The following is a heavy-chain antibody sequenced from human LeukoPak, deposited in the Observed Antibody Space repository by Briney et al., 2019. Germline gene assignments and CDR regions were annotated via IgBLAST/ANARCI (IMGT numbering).Heavy chain of an antibody. Sequence: PGGSLRLSCAASGFTFSSYGMHWVRQAPGKGLEWVAFIRYDGSNKYYADSVKGRFTISRDNSKNTLYLQMNSLRAEDTAVYYCATQSSGWSWGHAFDICGQGTMVTVSS. J-gene: IGHJ3*02. CDR2: IRYDGSNK. D-gene: IGHD6-19*01. CDR1: GFTFSSYG. CDR3: ATQSSGWSWGHAFDI. V-gene: IGHV3-30*02.